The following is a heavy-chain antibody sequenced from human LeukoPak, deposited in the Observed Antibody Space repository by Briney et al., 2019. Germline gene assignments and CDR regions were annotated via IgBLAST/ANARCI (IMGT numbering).Heavy chain of an antibody. CDR2: ISGSGGST. CDR3: AKKVGSYGSSPFDY. D-gene: IGHD5-18*01. J-gene: IGHJ4*02. V-gene: IGHV3-23*01. Sequence: GGSLRLSCAASGFIFSSYAMSWVRQAPGKGLEWVSGISGSGGSTYYADSVKGRFTISRDNSKNTLYLQMNSLRAEDTAVYYCAKKVGSYGSSPFDYWGQGTLVTVSS. CDR1: GFIFSSYA.